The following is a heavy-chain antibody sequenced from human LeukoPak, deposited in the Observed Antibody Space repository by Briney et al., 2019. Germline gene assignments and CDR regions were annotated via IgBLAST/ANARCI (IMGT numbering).Heavy chain of an antibody. CDR1: GFTFGDYA. CDR2: IRSKAYGGTT. J-gene: IGHJ4*02. D-gene: IGHD2-21*02. CDR3: TRGWTNPIVVVTATPRPGFDY. Sequence: PGGSLRLSXTASGFTFGDYAMSWFRQAPGKGMEWVGFIRSKAYGGTTEYAASVKGRFTISRDDSKSIAYLQMNSLKTEDTAVYYCTRGWTNPIVVVTATPRPGFDYWGQGTLVTVSS. V-gene: IGHV3-49*03.